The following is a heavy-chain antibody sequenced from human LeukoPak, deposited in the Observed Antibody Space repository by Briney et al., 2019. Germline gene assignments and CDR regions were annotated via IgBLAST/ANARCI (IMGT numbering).Heavy chain of an antibody. V-gene: IGHV3-23*01. D-gene: IGHD2-21*02. CDR3: AKESLRNPNYFDY. CDR1: GFTFTSSA. Sequence: GGSLRLSCAASGFTFTSSAMSWVRQAPGEGLEWVSAISGSGGNTYYADSVKGRFTISRDNSKNTLYLQMSSLRAEDTAIYYCAKESLRNPNYFDYWGQGTLVTVSS. CDR2: ISGSGGNT. J-gene: IGHJ4*02.